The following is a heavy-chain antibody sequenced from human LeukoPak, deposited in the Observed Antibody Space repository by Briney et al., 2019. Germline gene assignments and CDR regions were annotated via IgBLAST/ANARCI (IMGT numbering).Heavy chain of an antibody. Sequence: PSETLSLTCTVSGGSISSYYWSWIRQPPGKGLEWIGYIYTSGSTNYNPSLKSRVTISVDTSKNQFSLKLSSVTAADTAVYYCARGHGDYVQYYCYMDVWGKGTTVTVSS. D-gene: IGHD4-17*01. J-gene: IGHJ6*03. CDR2: IYTSGST. CDR3: ARGHGDYVQYYCYMDV. V-gene: IGHV4-4*09. CDR1: GGSISSYY.